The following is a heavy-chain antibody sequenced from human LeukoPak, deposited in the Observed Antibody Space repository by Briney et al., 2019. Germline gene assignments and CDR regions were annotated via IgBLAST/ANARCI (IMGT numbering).Heavy chain of an antibody. V-gene: IGHV1-18*01. Sequence: ASVKVSCKASGYTFTNYGISWVRQAPGQGLEWMGWISAYNDNTKHAQKLQGRVFMTTDTSTRTAYMEMRSLRSDDTAVYYCARDLGDYYYGMDVWGQGTTVSVSS. J-gene: IGHJ6*02. CDR2: ISAYNDNT. CDR1: GYTFTNYG. CDR3: ARDLGDYYYGMDV.